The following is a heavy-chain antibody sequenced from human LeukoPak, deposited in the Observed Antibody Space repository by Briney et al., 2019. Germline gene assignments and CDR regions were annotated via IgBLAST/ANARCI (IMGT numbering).Heavy chain of an antibody. CDR3: ASGIQPRLSWFFDL. CDR1: GFRFSDYY. V-gene: IGHV3-11*01. J-gene: IGHJ2*01. D-gene: IGHD5-18*01. Sequence: GGSLRLSCAASGFRFSDYYMSWIRRAPGKGLEWFSYISSPGSTTYYADSVKGRFTISRDNAKNSLSLQMNSLRADDTAVYYCASGIQPRLSWFFDLWGRGTLVTVSS. CDR2: ISSPGSTT.